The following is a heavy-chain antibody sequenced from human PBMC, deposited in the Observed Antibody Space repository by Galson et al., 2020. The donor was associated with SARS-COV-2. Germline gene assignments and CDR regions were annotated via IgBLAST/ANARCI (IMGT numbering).Heavy chain of an antibody. J-gene: IGHJ6*03. D-gene: IGHD3-10*01. V-gene: IGHV3-15*01. CDR1: GFTFSNAW. CDR2: IKSKTDGGTT. CDR3: TTDRVDYYYYYYMDV. Sequence: GESLMISCAASGFTFSNAWMSWVRQAPGKGLEWVGRIKSKTDGGTTDYAAPVKGRFTISRDDSKNTLYLQMNSLKTEDTAVYYCTTDRVDYYYYYYMDVWGKGTTVTVSS.